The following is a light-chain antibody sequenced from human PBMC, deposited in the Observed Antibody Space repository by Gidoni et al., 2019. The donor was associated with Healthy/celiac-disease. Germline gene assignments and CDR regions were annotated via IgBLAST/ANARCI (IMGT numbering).Light chain of an antibody. J-gene: IGLJ2*01. CDR2: QDS. CDR3: QAWDSSSVV. Sequence: SYERTQPPSVSVSPGQTASITCSGDKLGDKYACWYQQKPGPSPVLVTYQDSKRPSGIPELFSGSNSGNTATLTICGTQAMDEADYYCQAWDSSSVVFGGGTKLTVL. V-gene: IGLV3-1*01. CDR1: KLGDKY.